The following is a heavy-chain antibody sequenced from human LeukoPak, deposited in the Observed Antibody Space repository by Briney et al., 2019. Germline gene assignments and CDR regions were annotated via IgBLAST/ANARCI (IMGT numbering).Heavy chain of an antibody. CDR3: ARERGWWFDP. J-gene: IGHJ5*02. CDR2: IIPILGIA. CDR1: GGTFRSFA. D-gene: IGHD2-15*01. V-gene: IGHV1-69*04. Sequence: SVKVSCKASGGTFRSFAISWVRQAPGQGLEWMGRIIPILGIANYAQKFQGRVTITADKSTSTAYMELSSLRSEDTAVYYCARERGWWFDPWDQGTLVTVSS.